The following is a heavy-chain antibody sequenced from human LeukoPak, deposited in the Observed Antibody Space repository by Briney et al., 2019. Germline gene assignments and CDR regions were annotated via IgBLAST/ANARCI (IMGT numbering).Heavy chain of an antibody. CDR2: IYWDDDK. Sequence: SGPTLVNPTQTLTLTCTFSGFSLSTSGVGGGWIRQPPGKALEWLALIYWDDDKRYSPSLKSRLTITKDTSKNQVVLTMTNMDPVDTATYYCAHRRDGDYTNSYYFDYWGQGTLVTVSS. J-gene: IGHJ4*02. CDR3: AHRRDGDYTNSYYFDY. D-gene: IGHD4-17*01. CDR1: GFSLSTSGVG. V-gene: IGHV2-5*02.